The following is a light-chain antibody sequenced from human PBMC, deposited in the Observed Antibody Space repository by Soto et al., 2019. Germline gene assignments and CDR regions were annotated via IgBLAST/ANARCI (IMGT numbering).Light chain of an antibody. CDR1: QGISSF. CDR2: AAS. V-gene: IGKV1-39*01. Sequence: DIQLTQSPLFLSASVGDRVTITCRASQGISSFLVWYQQKAGKAPKSLIYAASTLQSGVPSRFSGSGSGTDFTLTISSLQPEDFATFYCQQSYRTPRTFGQGTKVDIK. CDR3: QQSYRTPRT. J-gene: IGKJ1*01.